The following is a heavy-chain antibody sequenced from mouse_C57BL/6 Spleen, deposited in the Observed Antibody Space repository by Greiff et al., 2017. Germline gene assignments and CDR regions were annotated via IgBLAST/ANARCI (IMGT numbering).Heavy chain of an antibody. Sequence: EVMLVESEGGLVQPGSSMKLSCTASGFTFSDYYMAWVRQVPEKGLEWVANINYDGSSTYYLASLKSRFIISRDNAKNILYLQMSSLKSEDTATYYCARAPGTSYAMDYWGQGTSVTVSS. J-gene: IGHJ4*01. CDR1: GFTFSDYY. D-gene: IGHD4-1*01. V-gene: IGHV5-16*01. CDR3: ARAPGTSYAMDY. CDR2: INYDGSST.